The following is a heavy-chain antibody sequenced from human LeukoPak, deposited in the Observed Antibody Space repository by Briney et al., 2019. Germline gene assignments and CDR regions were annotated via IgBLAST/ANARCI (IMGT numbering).Heavy chain of an antibody. CDR1: GYTFTSDY. CDR2: INPSGGRT. J-gene: IGHJ4*02. CDR3: ARGSRFLDY. D-gene: IGHD3-3*01. V-gene: IGHV1-46*01. Sequence: ASVKVSCKSSGYTFTSDYIHWVRQAPGQGLEWLGIINPSGGRTTYGQNFQGRVTMTRDTSTSTIFIELSSLRSEDTAVYYCARGSRFLDYWGQGTLVTVSS.